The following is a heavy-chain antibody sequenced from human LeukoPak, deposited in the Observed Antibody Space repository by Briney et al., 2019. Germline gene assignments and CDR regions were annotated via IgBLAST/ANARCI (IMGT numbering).Heavy chain of an antibody. V-gene: IGHV1-2*02. CDR1: GYTFTGYY. Sequence: ASVKVSCKASGYTFTGYYMHWVRQAPGQGLEWMGWINPNSGGTNYAQKFQGRVTMTRDTSISTAYMELSRLRPDDTAVYYCARFNYDILTGYYRVPYYFDYWGQGTLVTVSS. CDR2: INPNSGGT. D-gene: IGHD3-9*01. CDR3: ARFNYDILTGYYRVPYYFDY. J-gene: IGHJ4*02.